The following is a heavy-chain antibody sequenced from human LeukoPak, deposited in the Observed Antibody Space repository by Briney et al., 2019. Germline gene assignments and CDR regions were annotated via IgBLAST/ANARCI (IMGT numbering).Heavy chain of an antibody. V-gene: IGHV4-59*01. CDR2: IYYSGST. CDR1: GGSISSYY. J-gene: IGHJ4*02. CDR3: ARDSIAAAPFDY. D-gene: IGHD6-13*01. Sequence: SETLSLTCTVSGGSISSYYWSWIRQPPGKGLEWIGYIYYSGSTNYNPSLKSQVTISVDTSKNQFSLKLSSVTAADTAVYYCARDSIAAAPFDYWGQGTLVTVSS.